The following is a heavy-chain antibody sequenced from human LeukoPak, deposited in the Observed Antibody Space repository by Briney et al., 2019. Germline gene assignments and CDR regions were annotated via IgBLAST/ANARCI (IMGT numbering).Heavy chain of an antibody. V-gene: IGHV3-30-3*01. CDR1: GFTFSTYF. J-gene: IGHJ3*02. CDR3: ARERQDTILHSGAFDI. D-gene: IGHD2-21*01. CDR2: IASDGSHT. Sequence: GGSLRLSCAASGFTFSTYFMHWVRQAPGKGLEWVADIASDGSHTFYVESVRGRFTISRDNSKNTLYLQTNSLRAEDTAVYFCARERQDTILHSGAFDIWGQGTMVTVSS.